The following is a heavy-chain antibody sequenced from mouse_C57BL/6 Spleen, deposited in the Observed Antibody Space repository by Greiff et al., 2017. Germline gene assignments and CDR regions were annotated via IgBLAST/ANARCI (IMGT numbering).Heavy chain of an antibody. CDR1: GYAFSSYW. CDR3: ARDDYGSPDD. CDR2: IYPGDGDT. J-gene: IGHJ2*01. D-gene: IGHD1-1*01. V-gene: IGHV1-80*01. Sequence: VQLQESGAELVKPGASVTISCKASGYAFSSYWMNWVKQRPGKGLEWIGQIYPGDGDTNYNGKFTGKATLTADKSSRTAYMQLSSLTSEDSAVYFWARDDYGSPDDWGKGTTLTVSS.